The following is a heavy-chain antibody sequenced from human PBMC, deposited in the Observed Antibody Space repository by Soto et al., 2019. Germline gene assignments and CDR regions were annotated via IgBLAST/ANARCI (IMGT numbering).Heavy chain of an antibody. V-gene: IGHV3-30*18. D-gene: IGHD3-9*01. CDR1: GFTFSSYG. Sequence: QVQLVESGGGVVQPGRSLRLSCEASGFTFSSYGMHWARQAPGKGLEWLAVISYDGSNKYYADSVKGRFTISRDNSKNTLYLQMNSLRAEDTAVYYCAKSGIGILTGTSALGYWGQGTLVTVSS. CDR2: ISYDGSNK. CDR3: AKSGIGILTGTSALGY. J-gene: IGHJ4*02.